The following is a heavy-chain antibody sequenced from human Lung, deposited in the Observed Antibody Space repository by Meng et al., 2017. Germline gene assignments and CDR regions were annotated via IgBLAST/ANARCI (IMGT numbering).Heavy chain of an antibody. Sequence: VQRREWGAALLKPSETLSLTCVVSGGSFSDYYWSWIRQPPGKGLEWSGEINHSESTNYNPSLESRATISVDTSQNNLSLKLSSVTAADSAVYYCARGPTTMAHDFDYWGQGTLVTVSS. V-gene: IGHV4-34*01. D-gene: IGHD4-11*01. CDR1: GGSFSDYY. J-gene: IGHJ4*02. CDR2: INHSEST. CDR3: ARGPTTMAHDFDY.